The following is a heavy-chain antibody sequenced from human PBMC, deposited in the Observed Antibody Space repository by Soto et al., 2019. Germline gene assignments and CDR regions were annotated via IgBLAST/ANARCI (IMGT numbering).Heavy chain of an antibody. Sequence: TLSLTCTVSGGSISSGDYYWSWIRQHPGKGLEWIGYIYYSGSTYYNPSLKSRVTISVDTSKNQFSLKLSSVTAADTAVYYCARAFKGYCSGGTCSTFDYWGQGTLVTVSS. D-gene: IGHD2-15*01. CDR3: ARAFKGYCSGGTCSTFDY. V-gene: IGHV4-31*03. CDR1: GGSISSGDYY. CDR2: IYYSGST. J-gene: IGHJ4*02.